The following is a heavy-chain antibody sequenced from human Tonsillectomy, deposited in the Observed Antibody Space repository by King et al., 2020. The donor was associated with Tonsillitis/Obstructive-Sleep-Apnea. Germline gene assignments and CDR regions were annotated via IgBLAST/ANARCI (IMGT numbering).Heavy chain of an antibody. J-gene: IGHJ6*03. V-gene: IGHV4-34*01. CDR3: ARGYERDGYIYTYYYMDV. D-gene: IGHD5-24*01. Sequence: VQLQQWGAGLLKPSETLSLTCAVYGGSFSGYYWSWIRQPPGKGLEWIGEISHSGSTNYNPSLKSRVTISVDTSKNQFSLKLSSVTAADTAVYYCARGYERDGYIYTYYYMDVWGKGTTVTVSS. CDR1: GGSFSGYY. CDR2: ISHSGST.